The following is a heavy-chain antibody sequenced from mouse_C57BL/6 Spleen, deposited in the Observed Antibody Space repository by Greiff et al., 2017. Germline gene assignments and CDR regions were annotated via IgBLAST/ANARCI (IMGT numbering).Heavy chain of an antibody. Sequence: QVQLQQPGAELVKPGASVKLSCKASGYTFTSYWMQWVKQRPGQGLEWIGEIDPSDSYTNYNQKFKGKATLTVDTSSSTAYMQLSSLTSEDSAVYYCARGNGYDEGGAMDYWGQGTSVTVSS. D-gene: IGHD2-2*01. CDR3: ARGNGYDEGGAMDY. CDR2: IDPSDSYT. CDR1: GYTFTSYW. J-gene: IGHJ4*01. V-gene: IGHV1-50*01.